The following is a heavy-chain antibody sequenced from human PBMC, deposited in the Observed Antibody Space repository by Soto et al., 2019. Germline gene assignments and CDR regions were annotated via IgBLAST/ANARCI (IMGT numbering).Heavy chain of an antibody. V-gene: IGHV4-4*03. Sequence: QVQLQESGPGLVKPPGTLSLTCGVSGGSIRRSNWWSWFRQAPVKGLECIVEIHHSVSTNYNPSLTSRITTSVDKSKNQFSLRMISVTDADTAVYYCARSTGDTANWFDPWGQGALVTVSS. CDR2: IHHSVST. CDR3: ARSTGDTANWFDP. D-gene: IGHD3-16*01. CDR1: GGSIRRSNW. J-gene: IGHJ5*02.